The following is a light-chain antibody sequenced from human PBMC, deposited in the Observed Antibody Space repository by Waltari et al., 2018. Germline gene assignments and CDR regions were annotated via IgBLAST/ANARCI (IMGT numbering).Light chain of an antibody. V-gene: IGKV3-11*01. CDR3: QHRNTGLT. J-gene: IGKJ4*01. CDR1: QSIGSY. CDR2: DAS. Sequence: EIVLTQSPVTLSLSPVDTATLSCRASQSIGSYLAWYQRKPGQAPRRLIYDASNRAAGIPPRFSGGGSGTDFTLTISGLEPEDFAVYYCQHRNTGLTFGGGTKVEIE.